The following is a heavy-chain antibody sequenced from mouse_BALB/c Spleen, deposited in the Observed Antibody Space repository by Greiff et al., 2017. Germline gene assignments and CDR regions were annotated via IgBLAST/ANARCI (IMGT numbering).Heavy chain of an antibody. CDR3: ARDIRWPAY. J-gene: IGHJ3*01. V-gene: IGHV7-3*02. Sequence: EVKLMESGGGLVQPGGSLRLSCATSGFTFTDYYMSWVRQPPGKALEWLGFIRNKANGYTTEYSASVKGRFTISRDNSQSILYLQMNTLGAEDSATSYCARDIRWPAYWGQGTLVTVSA. CDR1: GFTFTDYY. D-gene: IGHD1-1*01. CDR2: IRNKANGYTT.